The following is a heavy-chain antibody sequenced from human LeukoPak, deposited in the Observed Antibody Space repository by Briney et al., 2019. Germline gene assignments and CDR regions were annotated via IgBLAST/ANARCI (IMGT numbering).Heavy chain of an antibody. J-gene: IGHJ4*02. CDR1: GGSINNYY. V-gene: IGHV4-4*07. Sequence: SETLSLTCTVSGGSINNYYWTWIRQPAGKGLEWIGRIYSSGKTNYNPSLKSRVTISVDTSKNQFSLKLNSVTAADTAVYYCARMGNPATVTADYWGQGTLVTVSS. D-gene: IGHD4-17*01. CDR3: ARMGNPATVTADY. CDR2: IYSSGKT.